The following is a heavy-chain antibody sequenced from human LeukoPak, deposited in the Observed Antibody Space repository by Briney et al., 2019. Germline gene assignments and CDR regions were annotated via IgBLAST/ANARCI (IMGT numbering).Heavy chain of an antibody. CDR2: ISGSGEDS. D-gene: IGHD3-3*01. J-gene: IGHJ3*01. V-gene: IGHV3-23*01. Sequence: GGSLRLSCAASGFTFSNFAMNWVRQTPGKGLEWVSGISGSGEDSNHADSVTGRFVISRENSKNTLYLQMNSLRADDTAVYYCATNYDDSREAFDVWGQGTVVTVSS. CDR1: GFTFSNFA. CDR3: ATNYDDSREAFDV.